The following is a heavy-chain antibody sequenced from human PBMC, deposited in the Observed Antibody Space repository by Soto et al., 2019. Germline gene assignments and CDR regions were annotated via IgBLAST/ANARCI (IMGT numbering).Heavy chain of an antibody. Sequence: QLVQSGPEVKKPGSSVKVSCKSVGDTFSSYAVSWVRQAPGQGLEWMGSIIPTFGTVNYAQKFQGRATITADESTRLSYMELSSLKSEGTAVYYCAREAGDYGHPDFDYWGQGTLISVSS. D-gene: IGHD3-10*01. CDR2: IIPTFGTV. CDR3: AREAGDYGHPDFDY. CDR1: GDTFSSYA. V-gene: IGHV1-69*18. J-gene: IGHJ4*02.